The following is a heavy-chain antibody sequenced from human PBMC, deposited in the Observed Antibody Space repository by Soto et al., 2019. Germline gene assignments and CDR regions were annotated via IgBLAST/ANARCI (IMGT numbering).Heavy chain of an antibody. CDR1: ADRLCSGSDY. CDR3: ARAASPYFDLLSAFHP. D-gene: IGHD3-9*01. J-gene: IGHJ5*02. CDR2: NYYTGTT. Sequence: SETLSLPCTVSADRLCSGSDYWSWIRQSPGQRLEWIAYNYYTGTTKYNPSLKSRVTISVDTSKNQFSLRLTSVTAADTAVYYCARAASPYFDLLSAFHPWGQGTLVTVSS. V-gene: IGHV4-61*01.